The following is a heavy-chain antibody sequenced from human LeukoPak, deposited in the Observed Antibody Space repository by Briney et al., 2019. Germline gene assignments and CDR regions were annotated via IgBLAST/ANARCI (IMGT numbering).Heavy chain of an antibody. J-gene: IGHJ6*02. CDR2: INWSGTSA. V-gene: IGHV3-20*01. CDR3: ARGLADCSSSSCLPYGVDV. D-gene: IGHD2-2*01. CDR1: GFTFDDYA. Sequence: GGSLRLSCAASGFTFDDYAMIWVRQRPGRGLEWVSSINWSGTSADYAYSVKARFTISRDNAKNSLYLQMNSLRGEDTAFYHCARGLADCSSSSCLPYGVDVWGQGTTVTVSS.